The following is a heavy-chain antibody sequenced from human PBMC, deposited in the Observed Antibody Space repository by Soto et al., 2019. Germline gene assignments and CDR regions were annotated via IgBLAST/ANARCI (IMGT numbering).Heavy chain of an antibody. CDR3: ARGGVATKYYYYDCYMDV. CDR1: GGTFSSYT. V-gene: IGHV1-69*02. CDR2: IIPILGIA. D-gene: IGHD5-12*01. Sequence: QVQLVQSVAEVKKPGSSVKVSCKASGGTFSSYTISWVRQAPGQGLEWMGRIIPILGIANYAQKFQGRVKIGADKSKSTADRELSSLRSEDTALYYWARGGVATKYYYYDCYMDVWGKGNTVPVSS. J-gene: IGHJ6*03.